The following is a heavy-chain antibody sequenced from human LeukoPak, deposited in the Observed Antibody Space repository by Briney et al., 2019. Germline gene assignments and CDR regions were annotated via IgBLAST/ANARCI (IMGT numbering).Heavy chain of an antibody. D-gene: IGHD6-19*01. CDR3: VGGTGWLPLT. J-gene: IGHJ5*01. V-gene: IGHV3-7*01. Sequence: GGSLRLSCAASGFSLSDYWMNWVRQTPGKGPEWLANIKQDGSEKNYVESVNGRFIISRDNAKNSGYLQMNSLRAEDTAVYYCVGGTGWLPLTWGQGTLDTVSS. CDR1: GFSLSDYW. CDR2: IKQDGSEK.